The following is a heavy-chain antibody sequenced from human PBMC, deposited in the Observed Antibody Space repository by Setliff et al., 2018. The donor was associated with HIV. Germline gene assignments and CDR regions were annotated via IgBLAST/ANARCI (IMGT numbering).Heavy chain of an antibody. CDR1: AYSINSGYY. CDR3: AVRGWNDGGGAFDV. CDR2: IYHSGSI. Sequence: PSETLSLTCAVSAYSINSGYYWGWIRQPPGKGLEWIGSIYHSGSIYYNPSLKSRVTISVDTSKNHFALNVRSVTAADTAVYYCAVRGWNDGGGAFDVWGQGTLVTVSS. D-gene: IGHD1-1*01. V-gene: IGHV4-38-2*01. J-gene: IGHJ3*01.